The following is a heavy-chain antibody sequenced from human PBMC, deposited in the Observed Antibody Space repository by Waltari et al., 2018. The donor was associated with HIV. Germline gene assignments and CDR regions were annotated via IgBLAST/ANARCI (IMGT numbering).Heavy chain of an antibody. CDR2: ISYSGST. D-gene: IGHD3-10*01. V-gene: IGHV4-59*01. Sequence: QVQLQESGPGLVKPSETLSLTRTVSSDAIKNDYWTWIRQPPGKELEWIGYISYSGSTKYGPSLKSRVTMSLVSSKNQFSLKLRSVTAADTAVYFCARGRRWLQFHGHYYFDYWGQGTLVTVSS. CDR1: SDAIKNDY. J-gene: IGHJ4*02. CDR3: ARGRRWLQFHGHYYFDY.